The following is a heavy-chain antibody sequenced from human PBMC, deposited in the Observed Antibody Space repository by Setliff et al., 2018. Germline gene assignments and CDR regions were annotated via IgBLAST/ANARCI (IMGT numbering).Heavy chain of an antibody. Sequence: LSLTCTVSGDSISTGINYWSWVRQPAGKGLEWIGHIDRSGNTNFNPSLKSRVTISGDRSKNQFSLELSSVTAADTAVYYCARSLGSGSYYGSRPFHSDYWGQGILVTVSS. J-gene: IGHJ4*02. CDR3: ARSLGSGSYYGSRPFHSDY. CDR1: GDSISTGINY. D-gene: IGHD3-10*01. V-gene: IGHV4-61*09. CDR2: IDRSGNT.